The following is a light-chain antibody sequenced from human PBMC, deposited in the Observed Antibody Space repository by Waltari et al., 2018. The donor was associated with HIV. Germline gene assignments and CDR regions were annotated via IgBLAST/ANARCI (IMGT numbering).Light chain of an antibody. V-gene: IGLV1-51*01. CDR3: GTWDSGLSAVV. CDR2: DNY. CDR1: SSNIGSND. J-gene: IGLJ3*02. Sequence: QSVLTQPPSVSAAPGQRVTISCSGSSSNIGSNDVSWYQQLPATAPKLLIFDNYKRPSGIPDRYAVCKSGTSATLGITGLQTGDEADYYCGTWDSGLSAVVFGGGTKLTVL.